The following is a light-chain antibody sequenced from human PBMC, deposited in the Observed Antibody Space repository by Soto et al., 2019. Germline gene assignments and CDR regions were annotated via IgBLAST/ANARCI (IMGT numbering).Light chain of an antibody. CDR3: QHWTDYSWT. V-gene: IGKV1-5*03. CDR1: QSRTMR. Sequence: DIHMTQSPSTLSASGGDRVTITCRASQSRTMRLAWYQQTPGKAPNLLIYKTSSLESGVPSRFSGSGSGTEFTLTISRLQPDVFANSYCQHWTDYSWTFGQGTKVEVK. CDR2: KTS. J-gene: IGKJ1*01.